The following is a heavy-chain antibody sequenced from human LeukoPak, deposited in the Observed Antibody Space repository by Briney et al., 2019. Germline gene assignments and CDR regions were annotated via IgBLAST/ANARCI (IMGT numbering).Heavy chain of an antibody. CDR3: ARGITTLDAFDI. Sequence: SVKVSCKASGGTFSSYAISWVRQAPGQGLEWMGGIIPIFGTANYAQKFQGRVTITADESTSTAYMELSSLRSEDTAVYYCARGITTLDAFDIWGQGTMVTVPS. D-gene: IGHD3-3*01. V-gene: IGHV1-69*13. J-gene: IGHJ3*02. CDR1: GGTFSSYA. CDR2: IIPIFGTA.